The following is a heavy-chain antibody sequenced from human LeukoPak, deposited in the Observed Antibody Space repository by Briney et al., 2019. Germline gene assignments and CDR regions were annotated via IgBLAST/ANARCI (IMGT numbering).Heavy chain of an antibody. D-gene: IGHD1-14*01. CDR2: INQDGSGK. CDR3: ARGVSGEP. Sequence: PGGSLRLSCAASGFTFSSYAMSWVRQAPGKGLEWVANINQDGSGKYFVDSVKGRFTISRDNAKNSLYLQMNSLRAEDTAVYYCARGVSGEPWGQGTLFTVSS. J-gene: IGHJ5*02. CDR1: GFTFSSYA. V-gene: IGHV3-7*01.